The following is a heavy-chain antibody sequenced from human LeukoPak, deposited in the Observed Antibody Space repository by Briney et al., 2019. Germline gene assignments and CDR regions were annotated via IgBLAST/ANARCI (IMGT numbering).Heavy chain of an antibody. Sequence: SETLSLTCTVSGGSISSYYWSWIRQPPGKGLEWIGYIYYSGSTNYNPSLKSRVAISVDTSKNQFSLKLSSVTAADTAVYYCARAGLYCSSTSCSLGAFDVWGQGTMVTVSS. V-gene: IGHV4-59*01. D-gene: IGHD2-2*01. CDR2: IYYSGST. CDR1: GGSISSYY. CDR3: ARAGLYCSSTSCSLGAFDV. J-gene: IGHJ3*01.